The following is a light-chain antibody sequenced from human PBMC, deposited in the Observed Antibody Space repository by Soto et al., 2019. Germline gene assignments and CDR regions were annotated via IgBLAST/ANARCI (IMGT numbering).Light chain of an antibody. CDR3: QQRTNWPFT. CDR1: QSVTTF. Sequence: EIVLTQSPVTLSLSPGERATLSCRASQSVTTFLAWYQQKPGQAPRLLIYDASKTATGIPARFSGSGSGTDFTLTISSLEPEDFAVYYCQQRTNWPFTFGGGTKVEIK. V-gene: IGKV3-11*01. J-gene: IGKJ4*01. CDR2: DAS.